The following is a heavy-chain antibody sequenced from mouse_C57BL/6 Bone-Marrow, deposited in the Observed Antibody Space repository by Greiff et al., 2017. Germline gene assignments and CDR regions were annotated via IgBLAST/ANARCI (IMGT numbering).Heavy chain of an antibody. V-gene: IGHV5-4*01. D-gene: IGHD1-1*01. CDR1: GFTFSSYA. J-gene: IGHJ2*01. CDR3: ARDRGNYYGSSYYFDY. Sequence: EVQLVESGGGLVKPGGSLKLSCAASGFTFSSYAMSWVRRTPEKRLEWVATISDGGSYTYYPDNVKGRFTISRDNAKNNLYLQMSHLKSEDTAMYYCARDRGNYYGSSYYFDYWGQGTTLTVSS. CDR2: ISDGGSYT.